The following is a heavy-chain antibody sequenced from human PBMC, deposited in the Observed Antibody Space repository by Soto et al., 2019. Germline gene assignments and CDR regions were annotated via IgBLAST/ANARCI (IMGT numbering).Heavy chain of an antibody. CDR1: VGSISSSSYY. Sequence: SETLSLTCTVSVGSISSSSYYWGWIRQPPGKGLEWIGSIYYSGSTYYNPSLKSRVTISVDTSKNQFSLKLSSVTAADTAGYNCARHAEGVAAAAFAFDYWGQGTLDTVSS. J-gene: IGHJ4*02. V-gene: IGHV4-39*01. CDR3: ARHAEGVAAAAFAFDY. D-gene: IGHD6-13*01. CDR2: IYYSGST.